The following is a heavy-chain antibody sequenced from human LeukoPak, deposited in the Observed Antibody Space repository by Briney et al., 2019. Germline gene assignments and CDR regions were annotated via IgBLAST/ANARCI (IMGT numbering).Heavy chain of an antibody. D-gene: IGHD2-21*02. V-gene: IGHV4-61*02. CDR3: ARDLPGGVVTAIPDDY. CDR1: GGSISSGDYY. J-gene: IGHJ4*02. Sequence: SETLSLTCTVSGGSISSGDYYWNWIRQPAGKGLEWIGRIYSTGSANSYNPSLKSRVTISVDTSKNQFSLKLSSVTAADTAVYYCARDLPGGVVTAIPDDYWGQGTLVTVSS. CDR2: IYSTGSA.